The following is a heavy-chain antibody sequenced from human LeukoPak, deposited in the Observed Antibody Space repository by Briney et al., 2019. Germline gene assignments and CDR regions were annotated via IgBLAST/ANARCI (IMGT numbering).Heavy chain of an antibody. V-gene: IGHV3-21*01. Sequence: PGGSLRLSCAASGFTFSSYSMNWVRQAPGKGLEWVSSISSSSSYIYYADSVKGRFTISRDNAKNSLYLQMNSLRAEDTAVYYCARDGHYDSGDDAFDIWGQGTMVTVSS. CDR2: ISSSSSYI. D-gene: IGHD3-22*01. CDR3: ARDGHYDSGDDAFDI. J-gene: IGHJ3*02. CDR1: GFTFSSYS.